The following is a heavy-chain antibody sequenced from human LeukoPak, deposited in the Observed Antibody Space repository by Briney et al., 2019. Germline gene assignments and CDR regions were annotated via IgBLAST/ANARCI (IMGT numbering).Heavy chain of an antibody. CDR2: VSGSQDKT. Sequence: GGSLRLSCAASGFAFSSHVMNWVRQAPGKGLEWVSSVSGSQDKTYYADSVKGRFTISRDHSKNTLFLQMDSLRADDTATYYCVRRAATVTSPWGAFDIWGQGTMSPSLQ. CDR1: GFAFSSHV. J-gene: IGHJ3*02. CDR3: VRRAATVTSPWGAFDI. V-gene: IGHV3-23*01. D-gene: IGHD4-17*01.